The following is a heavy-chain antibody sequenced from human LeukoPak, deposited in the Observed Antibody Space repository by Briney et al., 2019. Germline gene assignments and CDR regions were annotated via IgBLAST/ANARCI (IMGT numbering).Heavy chain of an antibody. J-gene: IGHJ4*02. D-gene: IGHD6-13*01. CDR3: ARRYSSSWERAPFDY. Sequence: NLGESLRISCKGSGYSFTSYWIGWVRQMPGKGLEWMGIIYPGDSDTRYSPSFQGQVTISADKSISTAYLQWSSLKASDTAMYYCARRYSSSWERAPFDYWGQGTLVTVSS. V-gene: IGHV5-51*01. CDR2: IYPGDSDT. CDR1: GYSFTSYW.